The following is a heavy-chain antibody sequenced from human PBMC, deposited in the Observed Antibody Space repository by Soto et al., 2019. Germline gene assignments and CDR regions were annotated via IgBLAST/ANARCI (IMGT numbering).Heavy chain of an antibody. CDR2: IYDSGTT. CDR3: ARRTYGEEGYLFDF. J-gene: IGHJ4*02. V-gene: IGHV4-59*08. Sequence: QVQLRESGPGLVRPSETLSLTCTVSGGSITGYSWSWIRQPQGKGLGWIGYIYDSGTTTYNAALKSRVTISADTSKNQFSLNLRSVTATDTAVYYCARRTYGEEGYLFDFWCQGHLVTDSS. D-gene: IGHD4-17*01. CDR1: GGSITGYS.